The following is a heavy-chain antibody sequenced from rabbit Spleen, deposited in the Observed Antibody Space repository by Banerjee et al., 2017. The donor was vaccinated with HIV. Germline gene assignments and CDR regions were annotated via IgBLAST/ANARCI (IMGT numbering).Heavy chain of an antibody. V-gene: IGHV1S40*01. D-gene: IGHD4-1*01. J-gene: IGHJ6*01. CDR3: ARDLDDVIGWNFGW. CDR1: GFSFTSSYY. Sequence: QSLEESGGDLVKPGASLTLTCTASGFSFTSSYYMCWVRQAPGKGLEWIACIYIGSSGSTYYASWARGRFTISKTSSTTVTLQMTSLTAADTATYFCARDLDDVIGWNFGWWGPGTSSPS. CDR2: IYIGSSGST.